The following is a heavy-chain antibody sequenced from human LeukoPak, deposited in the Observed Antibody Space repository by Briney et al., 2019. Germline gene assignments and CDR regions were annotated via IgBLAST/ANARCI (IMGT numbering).Heavy chain of an antibody. CDR2: INHSGST. CDR3: ARGQVYYDFWSGYPQPYNWFDP. Sequence: KPSETLSLTCAVYGGSFSGYYWSWIRQPPGKGLEWIGEINHSGSTNYNPSLKSRVTISVDTSKNQFSLKLSSVTAADTAVYYCARGQVYYDFWSGYPQPYNWFDPWGQGTLVTVSS. CDR1: GGSFSGYY. J-gene: IGHJ5*02. D-gene: IGHD3-3*01. V-gene: IGHV4-34*01.